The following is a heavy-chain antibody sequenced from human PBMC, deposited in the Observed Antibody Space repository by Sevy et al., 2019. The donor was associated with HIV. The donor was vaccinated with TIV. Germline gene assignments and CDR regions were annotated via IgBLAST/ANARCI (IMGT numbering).Heavy chain of an antibody. CDR3: GRDQAESSSTGGLDS. CDR1: GASVSSGSFF. V-gene: IGHV4-61*01. J-gene: IGHJ4*02. CDR2: IYYSGST. Sequence: SETLSLTCSVSGASVSSGSFFWTWIRQAPGKGLEWIGYIYYSGSTNYNPSLKSRVTFSVDTSKNQFSLKLRSVTAADTAVYYCGRDQAESSSTGGLDSWGPGALVTVSS. D-gene: IGHD6-6*01.